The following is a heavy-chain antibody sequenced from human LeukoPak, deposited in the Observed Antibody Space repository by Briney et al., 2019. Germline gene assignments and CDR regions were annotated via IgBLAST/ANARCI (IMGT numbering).Heavy chain of an antibody. CDR2: IYPGDSDT. J-gene: IGHJ6*02. CDR1: GYSFTSYW. V-gene: IGHV5-51*01. CDR3: ARMEGSHTIPYYYYGMDV. D-gene: IGHD3-3*01. Sequence: GESLKISCKGSGYSFTSYWIGWVRQMPGKGLEWMGIIYPGDSDTRYSSSFQGQVTISADKSISTAYLQWSSLKASDTAMYYCARMEGSHTIPYYYYGMDVWGQGTTVTVSS.